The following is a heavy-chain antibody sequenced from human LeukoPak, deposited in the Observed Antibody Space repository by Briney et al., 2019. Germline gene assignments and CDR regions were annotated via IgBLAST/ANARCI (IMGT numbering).Heavy chain of an antibody. D-gene: IGHD6-13*01. Sequence: ASVKVSCKASGYTFTGYYMHWVRQAPGQGLEWMGWINPNSGGTNYAQKFQGRVTMTRDTSISTAYMELSRPRSDDTAVYYCARVVKSPGYSSSWYSYWGQGTLVTVSS. V-gene: IGHV1-2*02. CDR1: GYTFTGYY. CDR2: INPNSGGT. J-gene: IGHJ4*02. CDR3: ARVVKSPGYSSSWYSY.